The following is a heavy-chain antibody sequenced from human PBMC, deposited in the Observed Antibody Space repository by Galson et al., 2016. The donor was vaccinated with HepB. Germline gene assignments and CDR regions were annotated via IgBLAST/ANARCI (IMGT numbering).Heavy chain of an antibody. Sequence: SLRLSCAASGFSFTNYGIHWVRQAPGKGLEWVAVVWPDGSNKHYADSVKGRFTISRDNSKNTLYLQMNSLRAEDTAVYYCARDSWAVGVNGDSYYSGLDVWGQGTTVTVSS. CDR2: VWPDGSNK. D-gene: IGHD3-10*01. CDR1: GFSFTNYG. V-gene: IGHV3-33*01. J-gene: IGHJ6*02. CDR3: ARDSWAVGVNGDSYYSGLDV.